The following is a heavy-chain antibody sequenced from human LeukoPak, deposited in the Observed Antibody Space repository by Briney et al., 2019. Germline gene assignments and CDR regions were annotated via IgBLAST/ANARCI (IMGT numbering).Heavy chain of an antibody. CDR2: VWYDGSDK. CDR1: GFTFSNFG. V-gene: IGHV3-33*01. CDR3: AREFFDREGGTTVLDY. J-gene: IGHJ4*02. Sequence: GRSLRLSCAASGFTFSNFGMHWVRQAPGKGLEWVAVVWYDGSDKYYADSVKGRFTISRDNSKNTLDLQMNSLRAEDTAVYYCAREFFDREGGTTVLDYWGQGTLVTVSS. D-gene: IGHD1-26*01.